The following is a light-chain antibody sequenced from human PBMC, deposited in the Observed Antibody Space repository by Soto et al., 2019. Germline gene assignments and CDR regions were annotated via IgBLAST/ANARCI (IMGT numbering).Light chain of an antibody. CDR3: CSYADTSTFWVV. CDR1: SSDFGGYNV. J-gene: IGLJ3*02. Sequence: QSVLTQPASVSGSPGQSITISCSGTSSDFGGYNVVSWYQQHPGKAPKLIIYEGTKRPSGVSNRFSGSKSGNAASLTNSGLQTEDEADYYCCSYADTSTFWVVFGGGTKLTVL. V-gene: IGLV2-23*03. CDR2: EGT.